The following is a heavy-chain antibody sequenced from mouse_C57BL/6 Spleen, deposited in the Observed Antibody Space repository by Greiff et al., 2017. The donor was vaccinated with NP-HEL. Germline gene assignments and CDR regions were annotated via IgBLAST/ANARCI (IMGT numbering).Heavy chain of an antibody. CDR1: GFSFNTYA. CDR3: AIGRDYDYYAMDY. J-gene: IGHJ4*01. V-gene: IGHV10-1*01. D-gene: IGHD2-4*01. Sequence: EVQVVESGGGLVQPKGSLKLSCAASGFSFNTYAMNWVRQAPGKGLEWVARIRSKSNNYATYYADSVKDRFTISRDDSESMLYLQMNNLKTEDTAMYYWAIGRDYDYYAMDYWGQGTSVTVSS. CDR2: IRSKSNNYAT.